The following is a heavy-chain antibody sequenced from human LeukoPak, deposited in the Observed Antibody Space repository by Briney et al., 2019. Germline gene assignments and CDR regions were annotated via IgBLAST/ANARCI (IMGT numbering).Heavy chain of an antibody. J-gene: IGHJ4*02. CDR3: ARTTSFTASGYDY. D-gene: IGHD6-25*01. CDR2: MNPNNGDS. CDR1: GYTFTNYH. Sequence: ASVKVSCKASGYTFTNYHINWVRQATGQGLEWMGWMNPNNGDSGYAQKFQGRVTITRDTSIGISYMELRSLRSDDTAVYFCARTTSFTASGYDYWGQGTLVTVSS. V-gene: IGHV1-8*03.